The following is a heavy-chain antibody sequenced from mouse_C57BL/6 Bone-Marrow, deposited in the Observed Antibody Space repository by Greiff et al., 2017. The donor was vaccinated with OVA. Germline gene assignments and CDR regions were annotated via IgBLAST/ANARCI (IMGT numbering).Heavy chain of an antibody. J-gene: IGHJ2*01. Sequence: VQLQQSGPGLVKPSQSLSLTCSVPGYSITSGYYWNWIRQFPGNKLEWMGYISYDGSNNYNPSLKNRISITRDTSKNQFFLKLNSVTTEDTATYYCARDGGPDYWGQGTTLTVSS. CDR1: GYSITSGYY. D-gene: IGHD3-3*01. CDR3: ARDGGPDY. V-gene: IGHV3-6*01. CDR2: ISYDGSN.